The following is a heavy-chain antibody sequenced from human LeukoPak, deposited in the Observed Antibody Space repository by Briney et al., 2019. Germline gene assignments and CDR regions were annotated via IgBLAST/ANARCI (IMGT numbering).Heavy chain of an antibody. V-gene: IGHV1-18*01. CDR2: ISAYNGNT. CDR1: GYTFTSYG. CDR3: AASLYYYDSSGYLPGDY. Sequence: ASVKVSCKASGYTFTSYGISWVRQAPGQGLEWMGWISAYNGNTNYAQKLQGRVTMTTDTSTSTAYMELRSLRSDDTAVYYCAASLYYYDSSGYLPGDYWGQGTLVTVSS. D-gene: IGHD3-22*01. J-gene: IGHJ4*02.